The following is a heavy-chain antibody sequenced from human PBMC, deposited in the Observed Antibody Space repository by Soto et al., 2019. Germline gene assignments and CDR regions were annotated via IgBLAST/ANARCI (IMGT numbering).Heavy chain of an antibody. Sequence: GGSLRLSCAASGFTFSSYAMSWVRQAPGKGLEWVSAISGSGGSTYYADSVKGRFTISRDNSKNTLYLQMNSLRAEDTAVYYCARATYYDFWSGYYIPDYYYYGMDVWGQGTTVTVSS. CDR1: GFTFSSYA. CDR2: ISGSGGST. D-gene: IGHD3-3*01. J-gene: IGHJ6*02. V-gene: IGHV3-23*01. CDR3: ARATYYDFWSGYYIPDYYYYGMDV.